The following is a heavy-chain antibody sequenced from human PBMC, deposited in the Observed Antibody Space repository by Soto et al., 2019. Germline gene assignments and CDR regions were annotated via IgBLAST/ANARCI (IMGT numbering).Heavy chain of an antibody. J-gene: IGHJ4*02. V-gene: IGHV1-3*01. CDR2: IDAGNGNT. Sequence: ASVKVSCKASGYTFTSYAMHWVRQAPGQRLEWMGWIDAGNGNTKYSQKFQGRVTITRDTSASTAYMELTSLRSEDTAVYYCARQAEGGYNYSYWGQGTLVTVSS. CDR1: GYTFTSYA. D-gene: IGHD5-12*01. CDR3: ARQAEGGYNYSY.